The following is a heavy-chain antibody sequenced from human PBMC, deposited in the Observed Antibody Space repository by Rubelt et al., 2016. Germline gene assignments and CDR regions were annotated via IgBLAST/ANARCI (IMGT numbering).Heavy chain of an antibody. J-gene: IGHJ4*02. CDR2: IYSGGST. V-gene: IGHV3-66*01. Sequence: GGGLVQPGGSLRLSCAASGFTVSSNYMSWVRQAPGKGLEWVSVIYSGGSTYYADSVKGRFTISRDNSKNTLYLQMNSLRAEDTAVYYCARGGISRGIAEWLAPAARASGFDYWGQGTLVTVSS. CDR3: ARGGISRGIAEWLAPAARASGFDY. D-gene: IGHD6-13*01. CDR1: GFTVSSNY.